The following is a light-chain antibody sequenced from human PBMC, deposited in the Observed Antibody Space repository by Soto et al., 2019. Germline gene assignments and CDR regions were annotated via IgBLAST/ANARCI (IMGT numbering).Light chain of an antibody. J-gene: IGLJ1*01. CDR3: AAWDDSLSGPHYV. V-gene: IGLV1-47*01. CDR2: RNN. CDR1: SSNIGSNY. Sequence: QSVLTQPPAASGTPGQRVTISRSGSSSNIGSNYVYWYQQLPGTAPKRLIYRNNQRPSGVPDRFSGSKSGTSASLAISGLRSEDEVDYYCAAWDDSLSGPHYVFGTGTKVTVL.